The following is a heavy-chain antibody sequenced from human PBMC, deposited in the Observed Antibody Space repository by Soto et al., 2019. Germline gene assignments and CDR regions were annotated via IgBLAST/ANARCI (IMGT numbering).Heavy chain of an antibody. V-gene: IGHV4-4*09. Sequence: PSETLSLACTVSGGSISSYYWSWIRQSPGKGLEWIGNVYSSGRTNYNPSLKSRVTLSVDTSKKQFSLKLTSATAADTAVYYCARSIDLWAQGTLVTVSS. J-gene: IGHJ5*02. CDR3: ARSIDL. CDR1: GGSISSYY. CDR2: VYSSGRT.